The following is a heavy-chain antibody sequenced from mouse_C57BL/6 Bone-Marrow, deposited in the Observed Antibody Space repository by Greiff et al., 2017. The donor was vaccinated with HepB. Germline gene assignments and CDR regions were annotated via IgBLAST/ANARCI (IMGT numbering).Heavy chain of an antibody. CDR1: GFTFSDFY. CDR3: ARDAPITGYWYFDV. CDR2: SRNKANDYTT. V-gene: IGHV7-1*01. J-gene: IGHJ1*03. Sequence: EVMLVESGGGLVQSGRSLRLSCATSGFTFSDFYMEWVRQAPGKGLEWIAASRNKANDYTTEYSASVKGRFIVSRDTSQSILYLQMNALRAEDTAIYYCARDAPITGYWYFDVWGTGTTVTVSS. D-gene: IGHD1-1*01.